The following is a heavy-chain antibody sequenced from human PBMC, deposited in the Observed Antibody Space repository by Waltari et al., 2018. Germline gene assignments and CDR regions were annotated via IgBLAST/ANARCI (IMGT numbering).Heavy chain of an antibody. Sequence: QVQLQESGPGVVKPSQTLSLTCTVSGGSISSGSFYWNWIRQPAGKGLELIGFIYTSGSTNYNPSLKSRVTISADTSKNQFSLRLTSVTAADTAVYYCAREGGFSYRSEHWGQGALVTVAS. D-gene: IGHD3-10*01. CDR2: IYTSGST. J-gene: IGHJ4*02. CDR1: GGSISSGSFY. V-gene: IGHV4-61*02. CDR3: AREGGFSYRSEH.